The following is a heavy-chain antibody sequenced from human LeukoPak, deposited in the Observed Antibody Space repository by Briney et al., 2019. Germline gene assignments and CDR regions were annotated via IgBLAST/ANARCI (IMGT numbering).Heavy chain of an antibody. V-gene: IGHV3-20*04. CDR3: ASVNYYGSGSYIYFDY. CDR1: GFTPSDYG. CDR2: INGNGGST. J-gene: IGHJ4*02. Sequence: GGSLRLSCAASGFTPSDYGMSWVRHAPGKGLGWVSHINGNGGSTDNADSLRGRFTISRDNTQNSLYLQMRSLRAEDTALYYCASVNYYGSGSYIYFDYWGQGTLVTVSS. D-gene: IGHD3-10*01.